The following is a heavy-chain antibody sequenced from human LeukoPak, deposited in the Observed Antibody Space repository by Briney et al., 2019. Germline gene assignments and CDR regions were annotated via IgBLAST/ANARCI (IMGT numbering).Heavy chain of an antibody. CDR3: SVLRFLLWLKGRKFDP. Sequence: ASVKVSCKASGYTFTSYDINWVRQASGQGLEWMGWMNPNSGNTGYAQKFQGRVTITRNTSISTAYMELSSLRSEDTAEYYWSVLRFLLWLKGRKFDPWGQGTLVTVSS. J-gene: IGHJ5*02. V-gene: IGHV1-8*03. CDR2: MNPNSGNT. D-gene: IGHD3-3*01. CDR1: GYTFTSYD.